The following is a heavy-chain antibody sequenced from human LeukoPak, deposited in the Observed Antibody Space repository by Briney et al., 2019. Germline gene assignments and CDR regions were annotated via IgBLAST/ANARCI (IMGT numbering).Heavy chain of an antibody. CDR1: GDTFSRYA. D-gene: IGHD3-22*01. CDR3: ARETWYYYDSSGYNPYYYYYIDV. V-gene: IGHV1-69*05. J-gene: IGHJ6*03. CDR2: IFPFFGIA. Sequence: SVRVSCKASGDTFSRYAISWGRQAPGQGLEGMGGIFPFFGIANDAQEFQGRVTITTDESTSTAYMEQCSLRAEDTAVYYCARETWYYYDSSGYNPYYYYYIDVWGKGTTVTVSS.